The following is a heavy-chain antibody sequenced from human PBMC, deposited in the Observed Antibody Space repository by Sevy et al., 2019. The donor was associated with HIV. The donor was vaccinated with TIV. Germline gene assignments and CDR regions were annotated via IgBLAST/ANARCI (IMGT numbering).Heavy chain of an antibody. CDR2: ISYDGSNK. D-gene: IGHD2-2*01. CDR3: ARGEEDYCSSTSCFLGP. J-gene: IGHJ5*02. V-gene: IGHV3-30-3*01. Sequence: GGSLRLSCAASGFTFSSYAMHWVRQAPGKGLEWVAVISYDGSNKYYADSVKGRFTISRGNSKNTLYLQMNSLRAEDTAVYYCARGEEDYCSSTSCFLGPWGQGTLVTVSS. CDR1: GFTFSSYA.